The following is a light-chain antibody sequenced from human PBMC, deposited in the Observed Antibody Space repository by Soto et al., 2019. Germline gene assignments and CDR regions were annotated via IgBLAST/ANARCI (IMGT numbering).Light chain of an antibody. CDR3: QTWGTGVQV. V-gene: IGLV4-69*01. CDR1: SGHSSYA. J-gene: IGLJ3*02. CDR2: VNSDGSH. Sequence: QAVVSQSPSASASLGASVKFTCTLSSGHSSYAIAWHQQQPEKGPRYLMKVNSDGSHSKGDGIPDRFSGSSSGAERYLTISSLQSDDEADYYCQTWGTGVQVFGGGTKVTVL.